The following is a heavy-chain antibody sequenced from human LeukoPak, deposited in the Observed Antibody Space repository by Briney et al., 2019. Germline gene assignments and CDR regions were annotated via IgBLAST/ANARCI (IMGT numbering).Heavy chain of an antibody. CDR3: TTDLRRGSHGVDY. Sequence: GGSLRLSCAASGFTFSTYAMSWVRQAPGKGLEWVSGLTGGGGGTSYADSVKGRFTISRDNSKNTLYLQMNSLRAEDTAVYYCTTDLRRGSHGVDYWGQGTLVTVSS. D-gene: IGHD1-26*01. CDR2: LTGGGGGT. CDR1: GFTFSTYA. V-gene: IGHV3-23*01. J-gene: IGHJ4*02.